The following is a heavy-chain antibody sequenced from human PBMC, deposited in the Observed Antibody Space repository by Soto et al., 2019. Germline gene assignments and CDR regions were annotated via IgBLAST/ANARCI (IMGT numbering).Heavy chain of an antibody. Sequence: GGSLRLSCAASGFTFSYYSMNWVRQAPGKGLEWVSYISSSSSTIYYADSVKGRFTISRDNAKNSLYLQMNSLRDEDTAVYYCARDLYGPTQLQSITTTTRSSGGVDVWGQGTTVTVSS. CDR1: GFTFSYYS. CDR3: ARDLYGPTQLQSITTTTRSSGGVDV. V-gene: IGHV3-48*02. D-gene: IGHD3-22*01. CDR2: ISSSSSTI. J-gene: IGHJ6*02.